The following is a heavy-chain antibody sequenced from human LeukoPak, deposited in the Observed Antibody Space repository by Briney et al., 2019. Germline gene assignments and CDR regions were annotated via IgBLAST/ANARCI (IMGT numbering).Heavy chain of an antibody. Sequence: GGSLRLSCAPAGFTFSNFGMHWVRQAPGKGPEWVATIWYDGSKKYYADSVKGRFTISRDNSKNRLYLQMNSLRAEDTAVYYCAVATNAPDNWGQGTLVTVSS. J-gene: IGHJ4*02. CDR2: IWYDGSKK. V-gene: IGHV3-33*01. CDR1: GFTFSNFG. CDR3: AVATNAPDN. D-gene: IGHD5-12*01.